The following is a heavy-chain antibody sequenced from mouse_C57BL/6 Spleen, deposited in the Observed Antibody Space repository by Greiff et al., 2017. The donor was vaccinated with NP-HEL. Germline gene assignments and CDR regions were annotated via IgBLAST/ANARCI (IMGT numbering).Heavy chain of an antibody. Sequence: DVQLQESGPGLVKPSQSLSLTCSVTGYSITSGYYWNWIRQFPGNKLEWMGYISYDGSNNYNPSLKNRISITRDTSKNQFFLKLNSVTTEDTATYYCARDLDYDYDYWYFDVWGTGTTVTVSS. V-gene: IGHV3-6*01. CDR3: ARDLDYDYDYWYFDV. D-gene: IGHD2-4*01. J-gene: IGHJ1*03. CDR1: GYSITSGYY. CDR2: ISYDGSN.